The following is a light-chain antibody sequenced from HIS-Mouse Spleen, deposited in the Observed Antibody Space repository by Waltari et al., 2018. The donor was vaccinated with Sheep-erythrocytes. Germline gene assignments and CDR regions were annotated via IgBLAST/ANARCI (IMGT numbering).Light chain of an antibody. Sequence: QSVLTQPPSASGTPGQGVTISCSGSRPNIGSNTVNWYQQPPGTAPNLLIYSNNQRPSGVPDRFSGSKSGTSASLAISGLQSEDEADYYCAAWDDSLNGYVFGTGTKVTVL. J-gene: IGLJ1*01. CDR2: SNN. CDR3: AAWDDSLNGYV. CDR1: RPNIGSNT. V-gene: IGLV1-44*01.